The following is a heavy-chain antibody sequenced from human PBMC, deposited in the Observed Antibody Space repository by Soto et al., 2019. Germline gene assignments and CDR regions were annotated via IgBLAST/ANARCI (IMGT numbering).Heavy chain of an antibody. CDR2: MNPNSGNT. CDR3: AREEADGLVY. Sequence: QVQLVQSGAEVKKPGASVKVSCKASGYTFTSYDINWVRQATGHGLKWMRWMNPNSGNTGYAQMFQGRLTMTRNTPIITAHMDLTSLSSEDTAGYYCAREEADGLVYWGQGTLVTVSS. D-gene: IGHD6-13*01. V-gene: IGHV1-8*02. CDR1: GYTFTSYD. J-gene: IGHJ4*02.